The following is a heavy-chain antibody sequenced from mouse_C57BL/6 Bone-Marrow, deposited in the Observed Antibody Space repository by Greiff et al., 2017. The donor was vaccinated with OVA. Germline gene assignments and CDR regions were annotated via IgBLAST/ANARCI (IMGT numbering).Heavy chain of an antibody. V-gene: IGHV1-53*01. Sequence: QVQLKQPGTELVKPGASVKLSCKASGYTFTSYWMHWVKQRPGQGLEWIGNINPSNGGTNYNEKFKSKATLTVVKSSSTAYMQLSSLTSEDSAVYYCARGRAYYYGSSSFAYWGQGTLVTVSA. CDR1: GYTFTSYW. D-gene: IGHD1-1*01. CDR3: ARGRAYYYGSSSFAY. J-gene: IGHJ3*01. CDR2: INPSNGGT.